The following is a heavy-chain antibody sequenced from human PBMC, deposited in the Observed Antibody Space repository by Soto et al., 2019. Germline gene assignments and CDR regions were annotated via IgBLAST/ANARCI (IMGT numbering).Heavy chain of an antibody. J-gene: IGHJ4*02. CDR1: GGSISSGDYY. CDR2: IYYSGST. Sequence: TCTVSGGSISSGDYYWSWIRQPPGKGLEWIGYIYYSGSTYYNPSLKSRVTISVDTSKNQFSLKLSSVTAADTAVYYCARVGSGGRWLQPLDFWGQGTLVTVSS. D-gene: IGHD2-15*01. V-gene: IGHV4-30-4*01. CDR3: ARVGSGGRWLQPLDF.